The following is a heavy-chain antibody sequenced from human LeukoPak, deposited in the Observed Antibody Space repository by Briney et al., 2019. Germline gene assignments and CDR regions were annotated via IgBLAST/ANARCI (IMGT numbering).Heavy chain of an antibody. Sequence: GGSLRLSCAASGFTFSSYAMSWVRQAPGKGLEWVSATSGSGGSTYYADSVKGRFTISRDNSKNTLYLQMNSLRAEDTAVYYCAKFPYYDFWSGYFFDYWGQGTLVTVSS. J-gene: IGHJ4*02. V-gene: IGHV3-23*01. CDR3: AKFPYYDFWSGYFFDY. CDR1: GFTFSSYA. CDR2: TSGSGGST. D-gene: IGHD3-3*01.